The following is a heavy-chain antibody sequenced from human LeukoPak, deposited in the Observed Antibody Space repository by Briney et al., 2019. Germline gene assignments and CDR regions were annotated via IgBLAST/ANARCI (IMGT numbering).Heavy chain of an antibody. Sequence: GGSLRLSCAASGFIFDDYAMHWVRQAPGKGLEWVSGISWNSGSIGYADSVKGRFIISRDNAKNSLYLQMNSLRAEDTALYYCAKDRDYSSSGASVDYWGRGTLVTVSS. J-gene: IGHJ4*02. D-gene: IGHD6-6*01. CDR2: ISWNSGSI. V-gene: IGHV3-9*01. CDR3: AKDRDYSSSGASVDY. CDR1: GFIFDDYA.